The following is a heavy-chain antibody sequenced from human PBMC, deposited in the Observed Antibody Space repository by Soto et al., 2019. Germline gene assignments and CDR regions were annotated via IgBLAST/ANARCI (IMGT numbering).Heavy chain of an antibody. D-gene: IGHD1-26*01. J-gene: IGHJ6*02. CDR1: GFTFSSYA. Sequence: GGSLRLSCAASGFTFSSYAMSWVRQAPGKGLEWVSAISGSGGSTYYADSVKGWFTISRDNSKNTLYLQMNSLRAEDTAVYYCAKGEWELLGSGRDYYYYYGMDVWGQGTTVTVSS. CDR3: AKGEWELLGSGRDYYYYYGMDV. V-gene: IGHV3-23*01. CDR2: ISGSGGST.